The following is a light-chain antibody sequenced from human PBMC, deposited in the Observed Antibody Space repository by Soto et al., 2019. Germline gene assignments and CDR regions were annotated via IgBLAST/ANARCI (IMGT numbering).Light chain of an antibody. Sequence: QSVLTQPVSVSGSLGQAITISCSGNSSVVGAYNYVSWYQQYPGKAPKLMIYHVTDRPSGVSNRFSGSKSGNTASLTISGLQAEDEADYYCCSYTTSNTFVFGTGTKVPVL. V-gene: IGLV2-14*01. CDR2: HVT. CDR3: CSYTTSNTFV. J-gene: IGLJ1*01. CDR1: SSVVGAYNY.